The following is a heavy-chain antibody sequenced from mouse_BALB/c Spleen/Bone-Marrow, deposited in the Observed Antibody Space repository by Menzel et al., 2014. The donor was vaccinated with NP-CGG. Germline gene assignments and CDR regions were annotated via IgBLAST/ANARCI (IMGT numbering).Heavy chain of an antibody. CDR3: ARFITSLVYFDY. D-gene: IGHD1-1*01. CDR1: GFTFSSYA. V-gene: IGHV5-9-3*01. CDR2: ISSGGSYT. Sequence: EVQVVESGGGLVKPGGSLKLSCAASGFTFSSYAMSWVRQTPEKRLEWVATISSGGSYTYYPDSVKGRFTISRDNAENTLYLQMSSLRSEDTAMYYCARFITSLVYFDYWGQGTTLTVSS. J-gene: IGHJ2*01.